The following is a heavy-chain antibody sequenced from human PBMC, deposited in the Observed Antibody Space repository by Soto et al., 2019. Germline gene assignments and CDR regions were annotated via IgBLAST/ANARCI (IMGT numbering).Heavy chain of an antibody. CDR2: ISSSSSYI. J-gene: IGHJ4*02. D-gene: IGHD3-22*01. CDR1: GFTFSSYS. Sequence: EVQLVESGGGLVKPGGSLRLSCAASGFTFSSYSMKWVRQAPGKGLEWVSSISSSSSYIYYADSVKGRFTISRDNAKNSLSLQMNSLRAEDTAVYYCARENYYDSSGYLDYWGQGTLVTVSS. CDR3: ARENYYDSSGYLDY. V-gene: IGHV3-21*01.